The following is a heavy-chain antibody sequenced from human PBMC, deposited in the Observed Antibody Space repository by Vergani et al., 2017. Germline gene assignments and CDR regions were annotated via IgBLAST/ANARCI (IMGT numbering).Heavy chain of an antibody. D-gene: IGHD2-2*01. CDR3: ARGIVPAAKAPGPGMDF. Sequence: QVQLVESGGGVVQPGRSLRLSCAASGFTFSSYAMHWVRQAPGKGLEWVAVISYDGSNKYYADSVKGRFTISRDNSKNTLYLQMNSLRAEDTAVYYCARGIVPAAKAPGPGMDFWGKGTTVTVST. V-gene: IGHV3-30-3*01. J-gene: IGHJ6*04. CDR1: GFTFSSYA. CDR2: ISYDGSNK.